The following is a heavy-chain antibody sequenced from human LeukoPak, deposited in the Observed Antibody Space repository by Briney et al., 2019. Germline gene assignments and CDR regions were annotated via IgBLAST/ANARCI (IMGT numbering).Heavy chain of an antibody. J-gene: IGHJ3*02. D-gene: IGHD2/OR15-2a*01. CDR1: GGSISSYY. Sequence: SETLSLTCTVSGGSISSYYWSWIRQPPGKGLEWIGYIYYSGSTNYNPSLKSRVTISVDTSKNQFSLKLSSVTAADTAVYYCARLADFFDAFDIWGQGTMVTVSS. CDR2: IYYSGST. V-gene: IGHV4-59*01. CDR3: ARLADFFDAFDI.